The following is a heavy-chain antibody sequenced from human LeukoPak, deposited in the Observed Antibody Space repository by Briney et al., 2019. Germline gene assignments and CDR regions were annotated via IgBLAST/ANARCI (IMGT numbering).Heavy chain of an antibody. CDR3: ARDTPKYYYDSSGYPAPFDY. CDR1: GGSISSFY. D-gene: IGHD3-22*01. CDR2: IYTSGST. V-gene: IGHV4-4*07. J-gene: IGHJ4*02. Sequence: SETLSLTCTVSGGSISSFYWSWIRQPPGKGLEWIGRIYTSGSTNYNPSLKSRVTMSVDTSKNQFSLKLSSVTAADTAVYYCARDTPKYYYDSSGYPAPFDYWGQGTLVTVSS.